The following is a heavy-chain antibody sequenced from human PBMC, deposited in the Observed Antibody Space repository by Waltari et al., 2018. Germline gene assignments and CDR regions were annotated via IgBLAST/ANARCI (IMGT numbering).Heavy chain of an antibody. V-gene: IGHV1-69*05. Sequence: QVQLVQSGAEVKTPGSSVKVSCKASGGTVSSYAISWLRQAPGQGLGWMGWIIPIFGTANYAQKFQGRVTITTDESTSTAYMELSSLRAEDTAVYYCARVGDQGGFDYWGQGTLVTVSS. CDR1: GGTVSSYA. J-gene: IGHJ4*02. CDR3: ARVGDQGGFDY. CDR2: IIPIFGTA. D-gene: IGHD3-16*01.